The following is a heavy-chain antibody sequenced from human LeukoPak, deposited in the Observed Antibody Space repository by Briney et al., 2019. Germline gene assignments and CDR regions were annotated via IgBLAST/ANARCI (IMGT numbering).Heavy chain of an antibody. D-gene: IGHD7-27*01. V-gene: IGHV3-48*03. CDR1: GFTFGNYE. J-gene: IGHJ4*02. CDR3: ATDLGTSAITGY. CDR2: IGSSGGTT. Sequence: GGALRLSFAASGFTFGNYEMNWVRQAPGKGLEWVSCIGSSGGTTHYADAVKGRFTTTRNNAKTSLYLKLNSLRVEDTAVYYCATDLGTSAITGYWGQGTLVTVSS.